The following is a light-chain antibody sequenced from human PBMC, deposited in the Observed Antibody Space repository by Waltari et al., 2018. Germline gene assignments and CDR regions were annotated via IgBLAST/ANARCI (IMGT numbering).Light chain of an antibody. CDR3: QNYERLPAT. CDR2: EAS. V-gene: IGKV3-20*01. Sequence: EIVLTQSPGTLSLSPGEIATTSCRASQSISRYVVWYQQKPGQAPRLLIYEASRRATGIPDRFSGSVSGTDFSLTISRLEPEDFAVYYCQNYERLPATFGQGTKVEIK. J-gene: IGKJ1*01. CDR1: QSISRY.